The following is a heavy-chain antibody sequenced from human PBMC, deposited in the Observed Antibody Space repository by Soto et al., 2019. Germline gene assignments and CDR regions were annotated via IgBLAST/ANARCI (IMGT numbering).Heavy chain of an antibody. CDR2: ISASGAYA. CDR3: AKEVIAARPYYFDY. CDR1: GFTFSSYA. J-gene: IGHJ4*02. V-gene: IGHV3-23*01. D-gene: IGHD6-6*01. Sequence: PGGSLRLSCAASGFTFSSYAVSWARQTPGKGLEWVSTISASGAYAYYVDSVKGRFTISRDNSRNTLYLQMRSLRAGDTATYYCAKEVIAARPYYFDYWGQGTLVTVSS.